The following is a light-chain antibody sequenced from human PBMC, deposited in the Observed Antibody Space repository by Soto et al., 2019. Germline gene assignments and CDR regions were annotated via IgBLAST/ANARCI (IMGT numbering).Light chain of an antibody. CDR2: SAS. V-gene: IGKV4-1*01. Sequence: DIVMTQSPDSLAVSLGERATINCKSSQSVLYSSNNKNYLAWYQQRPGQPPKLLIYSASTRESGVPDRFSGSGSGTEFTLTITSLQAEDVAVYYCQQYESTPPTFGQGTKVEIK. CDR3: QQYESTPPT. CDR1: QSVLYSSNNKNY. J-gene: IGKJ2*01.